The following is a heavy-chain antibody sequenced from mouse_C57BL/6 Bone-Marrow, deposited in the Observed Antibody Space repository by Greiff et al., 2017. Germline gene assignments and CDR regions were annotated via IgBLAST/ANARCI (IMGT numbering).Heavy chain of an antibody. CDR2: ISSGGSYT. CDR1: GFTFSSYG. D-gene: IGHD1-1*01. V-gene: IGHV5-6*01. CDR3: ARQGLLLGLWFAY. Sequence: EVMLVESGGDLVKPGGSLKLSCAASGFTFSSYGMSWVRQTPDKRLEWVATISSGGSYTYDPDSVKGRFTISRDNAKNTLYLQMSSLKSEDTARYYCARQGLLLGLWFAYWGRGTLVTVSA. J-gene: IGHJ3*01.